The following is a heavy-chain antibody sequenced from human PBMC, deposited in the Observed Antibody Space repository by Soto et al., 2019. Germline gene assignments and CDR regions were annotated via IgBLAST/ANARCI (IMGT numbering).Heavy chain of an antibody. V-gene: IGHV1-2*04. J-gene: IGHJ6*02. CDR3: ARAAAAGTWFAVYYGMDV. D-gene: IGHD6-13*01. CDR2: INPNSGGT. CDR1: GYTFTGYY. Sequence: XSVKVSCKASGYTFTGYYMHWVRQAPGQGLEWMGWINPNSGGTNYAQKFQGWVTMTRDTSISTAYMELSRLRSDDTAVYYCARAAAAGTWFAVYYGMDVWGQGTTVTVSS.